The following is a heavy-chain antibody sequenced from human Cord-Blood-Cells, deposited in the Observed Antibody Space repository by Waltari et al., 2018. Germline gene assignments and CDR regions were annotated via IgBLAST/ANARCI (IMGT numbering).Heavy chain of an antibody. CDR2: IYHSGST. D-gene: IGHD2-2*01. CDR3: ATARGYPFDY. CDR1: GYSISSGYY. V-gene: IGHV4-38-2*01. Sequence: QVQLQESGPGLVKPSETLSLTCAVPGYSISSGYYWGWIRQPPGKGLEWIGSIYHSGSTYYNPSLKSRVTISVDTSKNQFSLKLSSVTAADTAVYYCATARGYPFDYWGQGTLVTVSS. J-gene: IGHJ4*02.